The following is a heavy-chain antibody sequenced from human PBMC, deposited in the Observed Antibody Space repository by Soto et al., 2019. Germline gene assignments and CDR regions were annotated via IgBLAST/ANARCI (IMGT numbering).Heavy chain of an antibody. CDR3: ARDGYYDSSGYRSDFDY. CDR1: GYTFTSYG. CDR2: TSAYNGNT. D-gene: IGHD3-22*01. Sequence: QVQLVQSGAEVKKPGASVKVSCKASGYTFTSYGISWVRQAPGQGLEWMGWTSAYNGNTNYAQKLQGRVTMTTDTSTSTAYMELRSLRSDDTAVYYCARDGYYDSSGYRSDFDYWGQGTLVTVSS. V-gene: IGHV1-18*01. J-gene: IGHJ4*02.